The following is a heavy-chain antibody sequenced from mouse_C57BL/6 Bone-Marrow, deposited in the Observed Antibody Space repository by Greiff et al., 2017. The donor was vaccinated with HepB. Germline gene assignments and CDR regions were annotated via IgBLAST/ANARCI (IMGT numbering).Heavy chain of an antibody. CDR1: GFTFTDYY. CDR3: ARSLGSSYSYWYFDV. D-gene: IGHD1-1*01. V-gene: IGHV7-3*01. Sequence: EVKLMESGGGLVQPGGSLSLSCAASGFTFTDYYMSWVRQPPGKALEWLGFIRNKANGYTTEYSASVKGRFTISRDNSQSILYLQMNALRAEDSATYYCARSLGSSYSYWYFDVWGTGTTVTVSS. CDR2: IRNKANGYTT. J-gene: IGHJ1*03.